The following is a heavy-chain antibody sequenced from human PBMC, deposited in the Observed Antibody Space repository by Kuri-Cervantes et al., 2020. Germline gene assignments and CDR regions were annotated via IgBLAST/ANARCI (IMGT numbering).Heavy chain of an antibody. CDR2: ISDTGTRT. D-gene: IGHD3-10*01. CDR1: GLTFSTFA. Sequence: GESLKISCTVSGLTFSTFAWTWVRQAPGTGPEWVSSISDTGTRTYSADSVKGRFTISRDNSKSTVYLQMNSLRAEDTAVYYCAKDRAGYYYYMDVWGKGTTVTVSS. V-gene: IGHV3-23*01. CDR3: AKDRAGYYYYMDV. J-gene: IGHJ6*03.